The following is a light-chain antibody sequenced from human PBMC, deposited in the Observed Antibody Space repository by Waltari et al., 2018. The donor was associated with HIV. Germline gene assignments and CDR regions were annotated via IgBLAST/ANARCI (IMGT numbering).Light chain of an antibody. V-gene: IGKV1-9*01. Sequence: DIQLPQSPSFLSASIGDRVTITCRASEDINEFLAWYQQKPGVAPKLLIYAASTLEDEVPSRFSGSGSGTDFTLTISSLQPEDFATYFCQQLNTYPPDTFGPGTKLEI. CDR2: AAS. CDR1: EDINEF. CDR3: QQLNTYPPDT. J-gene: IGKJ2*01.